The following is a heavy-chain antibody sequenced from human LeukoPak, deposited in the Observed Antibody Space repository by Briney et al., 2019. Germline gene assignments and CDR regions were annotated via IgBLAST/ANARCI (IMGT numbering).Heavy chain of an antibody. CDR1: GDSVSSNSAT. Sequence: SQTLSLTCAISGDSVSSNSATWNWIRQSPSRGLEWLGRTYYRSKWYNDYAASVKSRITIKPDTSKNQFSLQLNSVTPEDTAVYYCARDGMAVAVGYSDLWGRGTLVTVSS. CDR3: ARDGMAVAVGYSDL. CDR2: TYYRSKWYN. J-gene: IGHJ2*01. D-gene: IGHD6-19*01. V-gene: IGHV6-1*01.